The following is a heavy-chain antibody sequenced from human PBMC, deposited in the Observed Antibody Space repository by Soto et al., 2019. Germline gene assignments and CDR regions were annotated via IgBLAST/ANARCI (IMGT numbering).Heavy chain of an antibody. Sequence: ASVKVSCKVSGYTLTELSMHWVRQAPGKGLEWMGGFDPEDGETIYAQKFQGRVTMTEDSSTDTAYMELSSLRSEDTAVYYCAISGHYYDSSWDYWGQGTLVTVSS. J-gene: IGHJ4*02. CDR1: GYTLTELS. V-gene: IGHV1-24*01. D-gene: IGHD3-22*01. CDR2: FDPEDGET. CDR3: AISGHYYDSSWDY.